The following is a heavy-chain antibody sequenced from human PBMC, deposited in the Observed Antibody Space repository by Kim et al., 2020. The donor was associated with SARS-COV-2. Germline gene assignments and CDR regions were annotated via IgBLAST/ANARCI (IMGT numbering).Heavy chain of an antibody. CDR3: ARRGWLQLVLGVDY. D-gene: IGHD6-13*01. Sequence: ASVKVSCKASGYTFTGYSMDWVRQAPGQGLEWMGRINPNTGYTNYAQKFRGRVTMTRDTSISTAYMEVTSLRSDDTAVYYCARRGWLQLVLGVDYWGQGTLVTVSS. CDR1: GYTFTGYS. J-gene: IGHJ4*02. CDR2: INPNTGYT. V-gene: IGHV1-2*06.